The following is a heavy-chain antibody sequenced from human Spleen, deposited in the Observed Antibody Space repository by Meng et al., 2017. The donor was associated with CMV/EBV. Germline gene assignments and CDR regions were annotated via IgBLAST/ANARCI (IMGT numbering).Heavy chain of an antibody. J-gene: IGHJ4*02. CDR3: ARPSGNYLYYFTY. Sequence: CAASGFTFSSYAMHWVRQAPGKGLEWVALISYDGSNKYYADSVKGRFTISRDNSKNTLYLRVTSLRAEDTAVYYCARPSGNYLYYFTYWGQGTLVTVSS. CDR2: ISYDGSNK. CDR1: GFTFSSYA. V-gene: IGHV3-30*04. D-gene: IGHD1-26*01.